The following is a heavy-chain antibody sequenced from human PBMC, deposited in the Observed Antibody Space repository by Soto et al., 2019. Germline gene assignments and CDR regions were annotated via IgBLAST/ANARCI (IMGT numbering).Heavy chain of an antibody. J-gene: IGHJ5*02. CDR2: ISGSGGST. Sequence: GGSLRLSCAASGFTFSSYAMSWVRQAPGKGLEWVSAISGSGGSTYYADSVKGRFTISRDNSKNTLYLQMNSLRAEDTAVYYCAKGGGPGIVVIPYTLFDPWGQGTLVTVSS. CDR3: AKGGGPGIVVIPYTLFDP. V-gene: IGHV3-23*01. D-gene: IGHD3-22*01. CDR1: GFTFSSYA.